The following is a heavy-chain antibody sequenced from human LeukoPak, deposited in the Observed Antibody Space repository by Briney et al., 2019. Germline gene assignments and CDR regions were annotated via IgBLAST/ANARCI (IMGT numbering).Heavy chain of an antibody. V-gene: IGHV2-5*02. D-gene: IGHD5-12*01. CDR3: IYSPVYTAYVF. CDR1: GFSLSTSGAG. CDR2: NYCDDDN. Sequence: SGPTLVNPTQTLTLTSTFSGFSLSTSGAGVGWIRQPPGKALGSIEFNYCDDDNRFTPSLKSRITITKVTTKNQVVHTMTNNDPVDTATYYCIYSPVYTAYVFWGQGTLVTVSS. J-gene: IGHJ4*02.